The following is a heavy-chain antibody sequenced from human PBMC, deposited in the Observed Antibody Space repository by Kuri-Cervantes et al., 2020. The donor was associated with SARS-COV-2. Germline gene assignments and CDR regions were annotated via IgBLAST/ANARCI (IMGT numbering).Heavy chain of an antibody. CDR3: ARVDRATVATDAFDI. Sequence: SETLSLTCTVSGGSISSSSYYWGWIRQPPGKGLEWIGSIYHSGSTYYNPSLKSRVTISVDTSKNQFSLKLSSVTAADTAVYYCARVDRATVATDAFDIWGQGTMVTVSS. CDR1: GGSISSSSYY. D-gene: IGHD4-23*01. J-gene: IGHJ3*02. V-gene: IGHV4-39*07. CDR2: IYHSGST.